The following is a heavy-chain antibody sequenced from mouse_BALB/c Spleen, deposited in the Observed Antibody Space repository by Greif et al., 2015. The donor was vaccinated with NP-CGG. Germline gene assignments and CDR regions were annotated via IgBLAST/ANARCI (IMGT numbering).Heavy chain of an antibody. CDR2: IYPGDGDT. Sequence: VQLQQSGAELVRPGSSVKISCKASGYAFSSYWMNWVKQRPGQGLEWIGQIYPGDGDTNYNGKFKGKATLTADKSSSTAYMQLSSLTSEDSAVYFCARGGYYGSSRFAYWGQGTLVTVSA. CDR3: ARGGYYGSSRFAY. V-gene: IGHV1-80*01. CDR1: GYAFSSYW. J-gene: IGHJ3*01. D-gene: IGHD1-1*01.